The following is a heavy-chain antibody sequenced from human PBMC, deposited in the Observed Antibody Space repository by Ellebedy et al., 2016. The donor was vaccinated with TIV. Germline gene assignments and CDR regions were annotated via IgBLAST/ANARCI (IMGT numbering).Heavy chain of an antibody. CDR2: IYHSGST. CDR3: ARGYSGYDSYNWFDP. Sequence: MPSETLSLTCAVSGGSISSSNWWSWVRQPPGKGLEWIGEIYHSGSTNYNPSLKSRVTISVDKSKNQISLKLSSVTAADTAVYYCARGYSGYDSYNWFDPWGQGTLVTVSS. J-gene: IGHJ5*02. CDR1: GGSISSSNW. V-gene: IGHV4-4*02. D-gene: IGHD5-12*01.